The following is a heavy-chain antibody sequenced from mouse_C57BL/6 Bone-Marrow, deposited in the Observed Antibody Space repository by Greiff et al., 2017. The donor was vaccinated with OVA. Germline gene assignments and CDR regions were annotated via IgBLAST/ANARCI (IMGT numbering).Heavy chain of an antibody. Sequence: SGAELVRPGASVTLSCKASGYTFTDYEMHWVKQTPVHGLEWIGAIDPETGGTAYNQKFKGKAILTADKSSSTAYMELRSLTSEDSAVYYCTRYGYDYAKGYAMDYWGQGTSVTVSS. D-gene: IGHD2-4*01. CDR3: TRYGYDYAKGYAMDY. CDR1: GYTFTDYE. J-gene: IGHJ4*01. CDR2: IDPETGGT. V-gene: IGHV1-15*01.